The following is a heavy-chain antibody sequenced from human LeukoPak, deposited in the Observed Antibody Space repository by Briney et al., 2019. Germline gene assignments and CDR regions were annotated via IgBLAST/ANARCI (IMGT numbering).Heavy chain of an antibody. J-gene: IGHJ4*02. D-gene: IGHD3-10*01. CDR3: ARAVLVRGYFDY. CDR2: IYYTGTT. Sequence: PSQTLSLTCAVSGGSISSGGYYWTWIRQHPGKGLECIGFIYYTGTTYYNPSLKSRVTISVDTSKNQFSLKLSSVTAADTAVYYCARAVLVRGYFDYWGQGTLVTVSS. V-gene: IGHV4-31*11. CDR1: GGSISSGGYY.